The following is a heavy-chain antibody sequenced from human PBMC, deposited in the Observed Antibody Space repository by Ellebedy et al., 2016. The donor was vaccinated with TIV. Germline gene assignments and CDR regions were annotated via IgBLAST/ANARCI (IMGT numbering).Heavy chain of an antibody. D-gene: IGHD2-2*01. Sequence: MPSETLSLTCAVFGGSFSGYYWSWIRQPPGKGLEWIGQINHSGSTNYNPSLDGRVTISVDTSKNQFSLNVTSVTAADTAVYFCARSSTGYALFRRTQNGFDIWGQGYPVTVSS. CDR2: INHSGST. CDR3: ARSSTGYALFRRTQNGFDI. CDR1: GGSFSGYY. V-gene: IGHV4-34*01. J-gene: IGHJ4*02.